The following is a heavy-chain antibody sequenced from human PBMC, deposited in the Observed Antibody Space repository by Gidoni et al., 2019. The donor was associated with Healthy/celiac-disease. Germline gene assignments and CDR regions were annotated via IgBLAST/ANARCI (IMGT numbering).Heavy chain of an antibody. J-gene: IGHJ4*02. Sequence: EVQLLESGGGLVQPGGSLSLSCAASGFTFSSYAMTWVRQAPGKGLAWVSAISGSGGSTYYADSVKGRFTISRDNSKNTLYLQMNSLRAEDTAVYYCAKGSDYSSSWYPFDYWGQGTLVTVSS. D-gene: IGHD6-13*01. V-gene: IGHV3-23*01. CDR3: AKGSDYSSSWYPFDY. CDR1: GFTFSSYA. CDR2: ISGSGGST.